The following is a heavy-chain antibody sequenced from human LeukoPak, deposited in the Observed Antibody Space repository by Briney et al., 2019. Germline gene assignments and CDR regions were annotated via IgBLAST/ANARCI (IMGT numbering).Heavy chain of an antibody. CDR3: EGEHYYDSSGYYSDY. Sequence: GGSLRLSCAASGFTFSSYAMSWVRQAPGKGLEWVSAISGSGGSTYYADSVKGRFTISRDNSKNTLYLQMNSLRAEDTAVYYFEGEHYYDSSGYYSDYWGQGTLVTVSS. V-gene: IGHV3-23*01. D-gene: IGHD3-22*01. CDR2: ISGSGGST. CDR1: GFTFSSYA. J-gene: IGHJ4*02.